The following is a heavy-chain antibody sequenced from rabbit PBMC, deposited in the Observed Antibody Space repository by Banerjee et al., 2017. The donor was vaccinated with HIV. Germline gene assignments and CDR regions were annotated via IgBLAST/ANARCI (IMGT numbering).Heavy chain of an antibody. CDR1: GFSFSSSDY. Sequence: QSLEESGGDLVKPGASLTLTCTASGFSFSSSDYMCWVRQAPGKGLEWIGCIYTASGSTYYASWAQGRFTISKSSSTTVTLQMTSLTAADTATYFCARDVGYYSDGYVGYPYVTFYGMDLWGQGTLVTVS. CDR3: ARDVGYYSDGYVGYPYVTFYGMDL. V-gene: IGHV1S40*01. D-gene: IGHD6-1*01. CDR2: IYTASGST. J-gene: IGHJ6*01.